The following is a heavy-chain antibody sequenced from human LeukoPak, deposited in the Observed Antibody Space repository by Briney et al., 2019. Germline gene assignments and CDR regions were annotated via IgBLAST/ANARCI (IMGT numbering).Heavy chain of an antibody. J-gene: IGHJ4*02. V-gene: IGHV3-48*03. D-gene: IGHD5-12*01. CDR2: ISSSGSTT. Sequence: PGGSLRLSCVASGFTFSSYEMNWVRQAPGKGLEWVSYISSSGSTTYYGDSVKGRFTISRDNAKNLLYLQMSSLRAEDTAVYFCARDSATAFDYWGQGTLVTVSS. CDR3: ARDSATAFDY. CDR1: GFTFSSYE.